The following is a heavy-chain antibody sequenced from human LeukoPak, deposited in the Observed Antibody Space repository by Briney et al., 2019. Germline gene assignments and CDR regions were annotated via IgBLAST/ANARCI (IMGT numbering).Heavy chain of an antibody. Sequence: SESLSLTCTVSVGSISSYYRSWVWQPPGKGLEWSGYIYLSGSTNYNPSLKSRVTISVDTSKNQFSLKLSSVTAEDTAVYYCARDLPLSRGVKVNAFDIWGQGTMVTVSS. CDR3: ARDLPLSRGVKVNAFDI. CDR2: IYLSGST. J-gene: IGHJ3*02. CDR1: VGSISSYY. D-gene: IGHD3-10*01. V-gene: IGHV4-59*01.